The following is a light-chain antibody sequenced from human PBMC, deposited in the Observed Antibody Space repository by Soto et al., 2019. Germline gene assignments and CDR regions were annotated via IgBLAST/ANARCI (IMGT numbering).Light chain of an antibody. CDR2: LNSDGSH. J-gene: IGLJ1*01. V-gene: IGLV4-69*01. CDR1: SGHSSYA. Sequence: QLVLTQSPSASASLGASVKLTCTLSSGHSSYAIAWHQQQPEKGPRYLMKLNSDGSHSKGDGIPDRFSGSSSGAERYLTISRLQSEDEADYYCQPWGTGDYVFGTGTKVTVL. CDR3: QPWGTGDYV.